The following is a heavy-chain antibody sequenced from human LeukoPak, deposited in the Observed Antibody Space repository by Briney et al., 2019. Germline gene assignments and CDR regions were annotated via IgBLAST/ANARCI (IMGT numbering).Heavy chain of an antibody. J-gene: IGHJ5*02. CDR3: ARGYCSGGSCYSVENWFDP. D-gene: IGHD2-15*01. V-gene: IGHV1-2*06. Sequence: GASVKVSCKAAGYTFTGYYMFWVRQAPGQGHEWMGRINPNSGGTNYAQKFQGRVTRTRDTSISTAYMELSRLRSDDTAVYYCARGYCSGGSCYSVENWFDPWDQGTLVTVSS. CDR1: GYTFTGYY. CDR2: INPNSGGT.